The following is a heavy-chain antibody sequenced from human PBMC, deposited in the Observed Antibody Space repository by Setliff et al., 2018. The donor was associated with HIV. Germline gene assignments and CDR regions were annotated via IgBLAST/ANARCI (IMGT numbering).Heavy chain of an antibody. CDR3: ARDRYAGEIDY. CDR2: IYYSGST. CDR1: GDSISGAGFY. V-gene: IGHV4-31*03. Sequence: SETLSLTCTVSGDSISGAGFYWTWIRQLPGKGLEWIGSIYYSGSTYYNPSLKSRVTISLGTSRWQFSLTLNSVSAADTAVYYCARDRYAGEIDYWGQGTLVTVSS. D-gene: IGHD3-10*01. J-gene: IGHJ4*02.